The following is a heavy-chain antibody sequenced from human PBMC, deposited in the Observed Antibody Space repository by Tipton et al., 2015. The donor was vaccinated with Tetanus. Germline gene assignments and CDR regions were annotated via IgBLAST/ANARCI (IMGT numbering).Heavy chain of an antibody. CDR3: ARGNRGSSWYL. CDR1: AYAFSSYD. V-gene: IGHV1-8*01. Sequence: QSGAEGKKPGASVRVSCKAFAYAFSSYDLNWVRQATGQGLEWLGYMDPKTGRAAYGQRFQGRVTMTSNISITTAYMELRNLRSDDTAVYYCARGNRGSSWYLWGQGTLVTVSS. CDR2: MDPKTGRA. D-gene: IGHD6-13*01. J-gene: IGHJ4*02.